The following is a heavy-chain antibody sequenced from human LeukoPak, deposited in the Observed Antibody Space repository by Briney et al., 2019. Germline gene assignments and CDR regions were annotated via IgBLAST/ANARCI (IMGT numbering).Heavy chain of an antibody. CDR1: GYTFTGYY. D-gene: IGHD6-13*01. V-gene: IGHV1-2*02. Sequence: ASVKVSCKASGYTFTGYYMHWVRQAPGQGLEWMGWINPNSGGTNYAQKFQGRVTMTRDTSISTAYMELSRLRSDDTAVYYCARRYSSSWYLFDYWGQGTLVTVSS. J-gene: IGHJ4*02. CDR3: ARRYSSSWYLFDY. CDR2: INPNSGGT.